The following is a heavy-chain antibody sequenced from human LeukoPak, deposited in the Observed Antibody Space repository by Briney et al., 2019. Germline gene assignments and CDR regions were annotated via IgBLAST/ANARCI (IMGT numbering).Heavy chain of an antibody. D-gene: IGHD3-3*01. J-gene: IGHJ5*02. Sequence: TSETLSLTCAVYGGSFSGYYWSWIRQPPGKGLEWIGYIYYSGSTYYNPSLKSRVTISVDTSKNQFSLKLSSVTAADTAVYYCASQYYDFWSAKTNWFDPWGQGTLVTVSS. CDR2: IYYSGST. CDR3: ASQYYDFWSAKTNWFDP. V-gene: IGHV4-34*01. CDR1: GGSFSGYY.